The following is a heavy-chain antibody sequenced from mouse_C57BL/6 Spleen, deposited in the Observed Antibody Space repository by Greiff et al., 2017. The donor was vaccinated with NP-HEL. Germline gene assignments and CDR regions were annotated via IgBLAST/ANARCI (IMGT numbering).Heavy chain of an antibody. Sequence: EVQVVESGPELVKPGASVKISCKASGYSFTDYYMNWVKQSTGQSLEWIGVINPTYGTTNYNQKFKGKATLTVDQSSSTAYMQLNSLTSEDSAVYYCFYNNGEVDSLDYWGQGTSVTVSS. CDR1: GYSFTDYY. V-gene: IGHV1-39*01. D-gene: IGHD2-5*01. J-gene: IGHJ4*01. CDR2: INPTYGTT. CDR3: FYNNGEVDSLDY.